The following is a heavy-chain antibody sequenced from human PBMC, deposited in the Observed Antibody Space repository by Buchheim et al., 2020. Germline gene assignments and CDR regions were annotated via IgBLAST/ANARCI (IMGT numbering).Heavy chain of an antibody. V-gene: IGHV3-30*18. J-gene: IGHJ6*02. CDR2: ISYDGSNK. CDR3: AKDPALLWFGGMDV. Sequence: QVQLVESGGGVVQPGRSLRLSCAASGFTFSSYGMHWVRQAPGKGLEWVAVISYDGSNKYYADSVKGRFTISRDNSKNTLYLQMNSLRAEDTAVYYCAKDPALLWFGGMDVWGQGTT. D-gene: IGHD3-10*01. CDR1: GFTFSSYG.